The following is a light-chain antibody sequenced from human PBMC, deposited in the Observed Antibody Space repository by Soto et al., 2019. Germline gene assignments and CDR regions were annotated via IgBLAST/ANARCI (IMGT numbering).Light chain of an antibody. CDR1: QSVSSN. Sequence: EIVMTQSPATLSVSPGERATLSCRASQSVSSNLAWYQQKPGQAPRLLIYGASTRATGIPARFSGSGSGTEVTLTIISLQSEDFAVSYCQQYNNWPLYTFGQGTKLEIK. CDR3: QQYNNWPLYT. J-gene: IGKJ2*01. CDR2: GAS. V-gene: IGKV3-15*01.